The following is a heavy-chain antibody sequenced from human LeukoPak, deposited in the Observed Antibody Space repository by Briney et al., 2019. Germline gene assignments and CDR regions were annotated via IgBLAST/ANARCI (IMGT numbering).Heavy chain of an antibody. J-gene: IGHJ5*02. D-gene: IGHD1-1*01. CDR3: ARVGSDWNDVRYNWFDP. V-gene: IGHV4-30-2*01. CDR2: IFQSGST. Sequence: SETRSPTSAVAGGSISSGDYSWSWIRQPPGKGLEWIGYIFQSGSTYYNPSLKSRVTISVDRSKNQYSLKLSSVTAADTAVYYCARVGSDWNDVRYNWFDPWGQGTLVTVSS. CDR1: GGSISSGDYS.